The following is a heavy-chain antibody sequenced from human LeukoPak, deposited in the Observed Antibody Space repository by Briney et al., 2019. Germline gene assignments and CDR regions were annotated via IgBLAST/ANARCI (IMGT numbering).Heavy chain of an antibody. CDR1: GGSISSSSYY. CDR2: IYYSGST. Sequence: SGTLSLTCTVSGGSISSSSYYWGWIRQPPGKGLEWIGSIYYSGSTYYNPSLKSRVTISVDTSKNQFSLKLSSVTAADTAVYYCARLSPPATTVTTETLDYYYGMDVWGQGTTVTVSS. CDR3: ARLSPPATTVTTETLDYYYGMDV. V-gene: IGHV4-39*07. D-gene: IGHD4-17*01. J-gene: IGHJ6*02.